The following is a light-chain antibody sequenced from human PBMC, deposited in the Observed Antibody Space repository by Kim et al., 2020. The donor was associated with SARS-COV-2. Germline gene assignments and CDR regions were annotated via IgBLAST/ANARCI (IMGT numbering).Light chain of an antibody. Sequence: QSALSQPASVSGSPGQSITISCTGTSSDIGAYNYVSWYQQHPDKAPKLMIYAVNKRPSGVSARFSGFKSGNTASLIISGLLPEDEADYYCNSYTSSSTLLFGGGTQLTVL. V-gene: IGLV2-14*03. CDR2: AVN. J-gene: IGLJ2*01. CDR3: NSYTSSSTLL. CDR1: SSDIGAYNY.